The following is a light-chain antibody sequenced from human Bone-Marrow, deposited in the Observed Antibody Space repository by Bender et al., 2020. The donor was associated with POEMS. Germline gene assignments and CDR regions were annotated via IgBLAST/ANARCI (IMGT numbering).Light chain of an antibody. J-gene: IGLJ2*01. V-gene: IGLV2-8*01. CDR2: EVN. CDR1: NSDVAYNY. CDR3: SSYADSSTFV. Sequence: QAALTQPPSASGSAGQSVTISCTGTNSDVAYNYVSWYQQHPGKAPKLMIFEVNKRPSGVPDRFSGSKSGNTASLTVSGLQAEDEADYYCSSYADSSTFVFGGGTKLTVL.